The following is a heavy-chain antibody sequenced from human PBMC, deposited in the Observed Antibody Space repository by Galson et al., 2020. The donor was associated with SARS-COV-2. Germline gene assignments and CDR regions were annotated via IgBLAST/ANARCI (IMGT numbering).Heavy chain of an antibody. CDR3: ARRSIVLMVYVIKRDAFDI. CDR2: NHYNGRP. CDR1: GGSNNRGYYH. Sequence: SQTLSLTCTVSGGSNNRGYYHWTWIRQHPGRGLEWIEYNHYNGRPHYNPPLKSRVTISVDTSKNQFSPKLSSVTAEDTAVYYCARRSIVLMVYVIKRDAFDIWGQGTMVTVSS. V-gene: IGHV4-31*03. J-gene: IGHJ3*02. D-gene: IGHD2-8*01.